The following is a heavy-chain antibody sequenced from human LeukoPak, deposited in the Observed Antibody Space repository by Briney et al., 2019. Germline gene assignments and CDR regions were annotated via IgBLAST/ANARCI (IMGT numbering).Heavy chain of an antibody. CDR2: ISGSGGST. CDR3: ARSYVWGSYRYDPPDY. V-gene: IGHV3-23*01. CDR1: GFTFSSYA. Sequence: PGGSLRLSCAASGFTFSSYAMSWVRQAPGKGLEWVSAISGSGGSTYYADSVKGRFTISGDNSKNTLYLQMNSLRAEDTAVYYCARSYVWGSYRYDPPDYWGQGTLVTVSS. J-gene: IGHJ4*02. D-gene: IGHD3-16*02.